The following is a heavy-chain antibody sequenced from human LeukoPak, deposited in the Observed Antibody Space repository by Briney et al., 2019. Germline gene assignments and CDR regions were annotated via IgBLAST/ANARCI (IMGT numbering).Heavy chain of an antibody. CDR1: GGSFSGYY. J-gene: IGHJ4*02. Sequence: SETLSLTCAVYGGSFSGYYWSWIRQPPGKGLEWIGEINHSGSTNYNPSPKSRVTISVDTSKNQFSLKLSSVTAADTAVYYCARARNYYYDSSGYTYGYWGQGTLVTVSS. CDR3: ARARNYYYDSSGYTYGY. CDR2: INHSGST. V-gene: IGHV4-34*01. D-gene: IGHD3-22*01.